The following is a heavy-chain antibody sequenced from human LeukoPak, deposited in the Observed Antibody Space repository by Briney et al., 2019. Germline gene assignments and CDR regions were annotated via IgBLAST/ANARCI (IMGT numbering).Heavy chain of an antibody. CDR2: VRHDGSNE. D-gene: IGHD5-12*01. CDR3: AKESDSGYHSEGPRN. Sequence: GGSLRLSCAASGFVLSDYGMHWVRQAPGKGLERVAFVRHDGSNEYYVGSVKGRFTISRDKSKNTLYLQMNSLRVDDTAVYSRAKESDSGYHSEGPRNWGQGTLVTVSS. J-gene: IGHJ4*02. CDR1: GFVLSDYG. V-gene: IGHV3-30*02.